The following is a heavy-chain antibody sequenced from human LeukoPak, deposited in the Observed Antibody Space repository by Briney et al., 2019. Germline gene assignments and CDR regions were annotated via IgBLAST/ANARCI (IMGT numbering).Heavy chain of an antibody. CDR2: ISYDGSNK. CDR1: GFTFSSYV. V-gene: IGHV3-30-3*01. Sequence: GGSLRLSCAASGFTFSSYVMHWVRQAPGKGLEWVAVISYDGSNKYYADSVKGRFTISRDNSKNTLYLQMNSLRAEDTAVYYCARGLGLRYFDWLLTGYWGQGTLVTVSS. CDR3: ARGLGLRYFDWLLTGY. D-gene: IGHD3-9*01. J-gene: IGHJ4*02.